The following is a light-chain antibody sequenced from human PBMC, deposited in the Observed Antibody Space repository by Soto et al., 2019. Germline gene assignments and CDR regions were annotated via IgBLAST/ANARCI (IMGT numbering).Light chain of an antibody. Sequence: EIVLTQSPVTLSLSPGERATLSCRASQSVRTYLAWYQQRPGQAPRLLIYDASNRATGIPSRFSGSGSGTDFTLTISSLEPEDFAVYYCQHRNSWPGTFGQGTNLEIK. V-gene: IGKV3-11*01. CDR1: QSVRTY. CDR3: QHRNSWPGT. J-gene: IGKJ2*02. CDR2: DAS.